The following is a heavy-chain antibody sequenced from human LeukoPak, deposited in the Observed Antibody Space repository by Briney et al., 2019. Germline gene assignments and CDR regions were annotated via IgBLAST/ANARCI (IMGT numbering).Heavy chain of an antibody. D-gene: IGHD3-10*01. J-gene: IGHJ6*02. CDR3: ARPVYYYGSAYGMDV. Sequence: PGGSLRLSCAASGFTFSSYAMHWVRQAPGKGLEWVAVISYDGSNKYYADSVKGRFTISRDNSKNTLYLQMNSLRAEDTAVYYCARPVYYYGSAYGMDVWGQGTTVTVSS. CDR1: GFTFSSYA. V-gene: IGHV3-30-3*01. CDR2: ISYDGSNK.